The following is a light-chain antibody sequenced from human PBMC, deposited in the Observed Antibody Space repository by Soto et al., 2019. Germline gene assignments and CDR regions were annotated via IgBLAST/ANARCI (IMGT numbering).Light chain of an antibody. CDR2: VAS. Sequence: DIQLTQLPSLLSASVGDRVTITCRASQDISSHLAWYQQKRGRAPKLLIYVASTLHSGVPSRFSGSGSETEFTLTISSLQPEDFATYYCQHLHGYPITFGQGTRLEIK. J-gene: IGKJ5*01. CDR3: QHLHGYPIT. V-gene: IGKV1-9*01. CDR1: QDISSH.